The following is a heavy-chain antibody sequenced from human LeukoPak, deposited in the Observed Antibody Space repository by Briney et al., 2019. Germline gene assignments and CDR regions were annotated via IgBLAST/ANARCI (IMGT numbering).Heavy chain of an antibody. CDR3: ARHRDYYDT. V-gene: IGHV4-59*08. CDR2: IYSSGSA. Sequence: SSETLSLTCTVSGASINNNFWTWIRQPPGKGLEWIGYIYSSGSANYNPSLKGRVIISGDTSKNQISLNLTSVTAADTAVYFCARHRDYYDTWGHGTLVTVSS. CDR1: GASINNNF. J-gene: IGHJ4*01. D-gene: IGHD3-22*01.